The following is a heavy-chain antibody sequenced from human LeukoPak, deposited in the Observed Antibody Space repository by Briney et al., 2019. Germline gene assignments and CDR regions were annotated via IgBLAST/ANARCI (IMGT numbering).Heavy chain of an antibody. Sequence: GVSLTLSCAASGLTFSRKSMQWVRHAPEKGLDWVSYIDSSSSYIYYAGAVKGRFTITRDNAKNSLYLEMSSLRAEDAAVYYCARMYANDYYYYRYMDVWGKGTTVTVSS. V-gene: IGHV3-21*01. CDR1: GLTFSRKS. J-gene: IGHJ6*03. CDR3: ARMYANDYYYYRYMDV. CDR2: IDSSSSYI. D-gene: IGHD2-8*01.